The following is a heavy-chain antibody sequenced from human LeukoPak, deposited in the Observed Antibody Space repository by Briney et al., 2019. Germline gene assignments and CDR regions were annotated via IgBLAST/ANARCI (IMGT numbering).Heavy chain of an antibody. Sequence: PSETLSLTCAVYGGSFSGYYWSWIRQPPGKGLEWIGEINHSGSTNYNPSLKSRVTISVDTSKNQFSLKLSSVTAADTAVYYCARYGGYPAAYDAFDIWGQGTMVTISS. CDR1: GGSFSGYY. CDR3: ARYGGYPAAYDAFDI. V-gene: IGHV4-34*01. D-gene: IGHD3-16*01. J-gene: IGHJ3*02. CDR2: INHSGST.